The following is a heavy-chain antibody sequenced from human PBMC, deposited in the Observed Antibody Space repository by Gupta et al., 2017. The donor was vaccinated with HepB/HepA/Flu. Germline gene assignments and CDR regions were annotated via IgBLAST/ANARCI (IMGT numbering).Heavy chain of an antibody. D-gene: IGHD7-27*01. CDR2: ITDTGGGT. V-gene: IGHV3-23*01. CDR1: GFTFSNYA. J-gene: IGHJ4*02. CDR3: ARAPGYYFDF. Sequence: EVEVLESGGGLGRPGGSLRLSCGASGFTFSNYAVRWLRQAPGKGLEWVSSITDTGGGTTYADSVKGRFTISRDNSKNTLFLQMNGLRAEDTAVYFCARAPGYYFDFWGQGILVTVSS.